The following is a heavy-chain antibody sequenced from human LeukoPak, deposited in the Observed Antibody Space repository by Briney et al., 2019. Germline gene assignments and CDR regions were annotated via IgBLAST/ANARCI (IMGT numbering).Heavy chain of an antibody. D-gene: IGHD3-22*01. Sequence: GGSLRLSCAASGFTFSNYWMSWVRQAPGKGLEWVANINQDASDKYFVDSVKSRFTISRDNAKNSLYLQMNSLRAEDTAVYYCARDQYYYDSSNYYYFFDFWGQGTLVTVSS. CDR2: INQDASDK. V-gene: IGHV3-7*04. J-gene: IGHJ4*02. CDR1: GFTFSNYW. CDR3: ARDQYYYDSSNYYYFFDF.